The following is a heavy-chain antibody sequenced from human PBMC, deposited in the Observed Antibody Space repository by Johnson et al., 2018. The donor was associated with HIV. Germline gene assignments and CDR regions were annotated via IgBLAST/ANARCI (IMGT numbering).Heavy chain of an antibody. CDR1: GFTVSSNY. J-gene: IGHJ3*02. Sequence: VQLVESGGGLVQPGGSLRLSCAASGFTVSSNYMSWVSQATGKGLEWVSAIGTAGDTYYPGSVKGRFTISRDNSKNSLYLQMNSLRAEDTAVYYCARVRQVGRGDAFDIWGQGTMVTVSS. D-gene: IGHD3-10*01. V-gene: IGHV3-13*01. CDR2: IGTAGDT. CDR3: ARVRQVGRGDAFDI.